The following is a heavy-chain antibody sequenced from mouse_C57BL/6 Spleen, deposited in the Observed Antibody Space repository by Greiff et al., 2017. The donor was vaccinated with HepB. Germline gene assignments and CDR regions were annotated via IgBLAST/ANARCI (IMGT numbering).Heavy chain of an antibody. J-gene: IGHJ3*01. CDR2: INPNYGTT. CDR3: APLYGSSYSAWFAY. Sequence: VQLQQPGPELVKPGASVKISCKASGYSFTDYNMNWVKQSNGKSLEWIGVINPNYGTTSYNQKFKGKATLTVDQSSSTAYMQLNSLTSEDSAVYYCAPLYGSSYSAWFAYWGQGTLVTVSA. D-gene: IGHD1-1*01. V-gene: IGHV1-39*01. CDR1: GYSFTDYN.